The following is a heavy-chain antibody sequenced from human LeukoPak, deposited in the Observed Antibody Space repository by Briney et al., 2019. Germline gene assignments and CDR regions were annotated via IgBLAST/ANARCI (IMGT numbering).Heavy chain of an antibody. J-gene: IGHJ4*02. CDR2: INPNSGGT. D-gene: IGHD3-3*01. CDR3: ARAGSYDFWSGYYGH. Sequence: ASVKVSCKASGYTFTGYYMHWVRQAPGQGLEWMGWINPNSGGTNYAQKFQGRVTMTRDTSISTAYMELSRLRSDDTAVYYCARAGSYDFWSGYYGHWGQGTLVTVSS. CDR1: GYTFTGYY. V-gene: IGHV1-2*02.